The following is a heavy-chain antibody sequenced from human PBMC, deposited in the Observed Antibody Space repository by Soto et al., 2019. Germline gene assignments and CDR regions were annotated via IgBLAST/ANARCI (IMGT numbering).Heavy chain of an antibody. CDR2: IYHSGST. CDR3: AAGGGLPRYY. J-gene: IGHJ4*02. CDR1: GGSISSGGYS. V-gene: IGHV4-30-2*01. D-gene: IGHD5-12*01. Sequence: QLQLQESGSGLVKPSQTLSLTCAVSGGSISSGGYSWSWIRQPPGKGLEWIGYIYHSGSTYYNPSAKSRVTTSVARSKNQSSLKLCSVTAADTAVYYCAAGGGLPRYYWGQGTLVTVSS.